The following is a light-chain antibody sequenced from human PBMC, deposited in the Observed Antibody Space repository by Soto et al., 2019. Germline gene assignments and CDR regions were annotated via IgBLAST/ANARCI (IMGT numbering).Light chain of an antibody. CDR2: GNS. Sequence: QPVLTQPPSVSGAPGQRVTISCTGSSSNIGAGYHVHWYQQLPGTAPKLLIYGNSNRPSGVPDRFSGSKSGTSASLAITGRQAEDEADYYCQSYDSSLSGSVVFGGGTKLTVL. CDR1: SSNIGAGYH. J-gene: IGLJ3*02. CDR3: QSYDSSLSGSVV. V-gene: IGLV1-40*01.